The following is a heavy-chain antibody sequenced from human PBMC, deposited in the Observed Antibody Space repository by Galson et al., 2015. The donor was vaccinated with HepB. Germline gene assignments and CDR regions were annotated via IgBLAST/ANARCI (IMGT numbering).Heavy chain of an antibody. CDR1: GGTFSSYT. D-gene: IGHD3-22*01. Sequence: SVKVSCKASGGTFSSYTISWVRQAPGQGLEWMGRIIPILGIANYAQKFQGRVTITADKSTSTAYMELSSLRSEDTAVYYCARADAEYYDSSGYLREWGQGTLVTVSS. V-gene: IGHV1-69*02. J-gene: IGHJ4*02. CDR2: IIPILGIA. CDR3: ARADAEYYDSSGYLRE.